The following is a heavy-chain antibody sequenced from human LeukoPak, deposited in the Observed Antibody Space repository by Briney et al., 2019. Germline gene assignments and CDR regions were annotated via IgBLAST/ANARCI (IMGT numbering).Heavy chain of an antibody. CDR2: IRQGGSDK. Sequence: GGSLRLSCVVSGFMFNNYWMSWVRQAPGKGLEWAATIRQGGSDKYLLDSVRGRFTISRDNAENSLYLQMNSLRAEDTAVYCCARDKGFGGSSFDYWGQGTLVTVSS. J-gene: IGHJ4*02. CDR3: ARDKGFGGSSFDY. V-gene: IGHV3-7*01. CDR1: GFMFNNYW. D-gene: IGHD3-10*01.